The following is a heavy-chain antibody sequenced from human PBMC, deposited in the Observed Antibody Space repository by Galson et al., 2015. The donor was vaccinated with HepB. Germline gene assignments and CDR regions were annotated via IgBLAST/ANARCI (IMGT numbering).Heavy chain of an antibody. D-gene: IGHD1-26*01. J-gene: IGHJ2*01. CDR1: GFTFDDYG. CDR2: INWNGGST. Sequence: SLRLSCAASGFTFDDYGMSWVRQAPGKGLEWVSGINWNGGSTGYADSVKGRFTISRDNAKNSLYLQMNSLRAEDTALYYCARDSWSILPYWYFDLWGRGALVTVSS. CDR3: ARDSWSILPYWYFDL. V-gene: IGHV3-20*04.